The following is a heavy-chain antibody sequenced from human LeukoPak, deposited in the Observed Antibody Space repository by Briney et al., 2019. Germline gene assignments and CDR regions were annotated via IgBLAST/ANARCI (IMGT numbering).Heavy chain of an antibody. V-gene: IGHV1-2*02. Sequence: ASVKVSCKASGYTFRGNYIHWLRQAPGQRLEWMRWIDANNGDTKSAQKFQGRVTMSRDTSISTAYMDLSSLSPDDAAVYYCARDPSSVTLYFFDYWGQGALVTVSS. CDR3: ARDPSSVTLYFFDY. D-gene: IGHD4-11*01. CDR2: IDANNGDT. CDR1: GYTFRGNY. J-gene: IGHJ4*02.